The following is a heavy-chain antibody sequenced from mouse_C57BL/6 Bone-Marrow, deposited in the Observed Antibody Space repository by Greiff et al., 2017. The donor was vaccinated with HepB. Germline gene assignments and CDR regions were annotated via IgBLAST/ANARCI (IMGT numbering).Heavy chain of an antibody. D-gene: IGHD1-1*02. Sequence: QVQLQQPGAELVKPGASVKMSCKASGYTFTSYWITWVKQRPGQGLEWIGDIYPGSGSTNYNEKFKSKATLTVDTSSSTAYMQLSSLSSEDSAVYYCASGGYPYYAMDYWGQGTSVTVSS. CDR3: ASGGYPYYAMDY. J-gene: IGHJ4*01. V-gene: IGHV1-55*01. CDR1: GYTFTSYW. CDR2: IYPGSGST.